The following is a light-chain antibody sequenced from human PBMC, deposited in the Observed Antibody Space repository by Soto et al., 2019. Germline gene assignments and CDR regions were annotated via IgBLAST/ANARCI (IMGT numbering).Light chain of an antibody. CDR2: AAS. J-gene: IGKJ5*01. V-gene: IGKV1-39*01. Sequence: DIQMTQSPSSLSASVGDRVTITCRASQSITGYLNWYQQKPGKAPKLLIYAASSLQSGVPSRFSGSGSGTDFTLTISSLQPEDFATYYCQNSYSIPSTFGQGTRLEIK. CDR1: QSITGY. CDR3: QNSYSIPST.